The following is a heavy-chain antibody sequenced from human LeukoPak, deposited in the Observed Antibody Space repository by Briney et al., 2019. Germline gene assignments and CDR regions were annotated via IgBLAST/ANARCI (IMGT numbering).Heavy chain of an antibody. CDR1: GGTFSSYA. Sequence: SVKVSCKASGGTFSSYAISWVRQAPGQGLEWMGRIIPILGIANYAQKLQGRVTITADKSTSTAYMELSSLRSEDTAVYYCAMRAIAARPPGDYWGQGTLVTVSS. D-gene: IGHD6-6*01. V-gene: IGHV1-69*04. CDR2: IIPILGIA. CDR3: AMRAIAARPPGDY. J-gene: IGHJ4*02.